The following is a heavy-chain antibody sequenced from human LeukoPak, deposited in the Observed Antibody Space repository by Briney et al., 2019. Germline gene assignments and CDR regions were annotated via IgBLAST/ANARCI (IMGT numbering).Heavy chain of an antibody. J-gene: IGHJ4*02. V-gene: IGHV1-69*13. CDR2: ILPIIGAA. CDR3: ARAHFSAYTGSE. Sequence: ASVKVSCKASGYTFINYGISWVRQAPGQGLEWVGGILPIIGAAKNGQKLQGRVTFTADESTSTVYMELSSLRSEDTAIYYCARAHFSAYTGSEWGQGTLVTVSS. CDR1: GYTFINYG. D-gene: IGHD3-16*01.